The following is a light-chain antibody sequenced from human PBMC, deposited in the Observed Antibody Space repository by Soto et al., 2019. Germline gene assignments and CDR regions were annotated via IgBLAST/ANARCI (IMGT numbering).Light chain of an antibody. V-gene: IGKV2-24*01. CDR3: MQVTQHPYT. Sequence: DIVLTQTPLSSPVTLGQPASISCRSGQSLVNSDGNTYLSWLQQRPGQPPRLLIYKISKRFSGVPDRFSGSGAGTDFTLRISRVEAEDVGVYYCMQVTQHPYTFGQGTKLEIK. CDR2: KIS. CDR1: QSLVNSDGNTY. J-gene: IGKJ2*01.